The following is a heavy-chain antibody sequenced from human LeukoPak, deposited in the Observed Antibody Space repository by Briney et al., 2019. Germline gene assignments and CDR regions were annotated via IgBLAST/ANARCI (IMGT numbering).Heavy chain of an antibody. CDR3: ARFPFQDNDRGREI. D-gene: IGHD3-16*01. CDR1: GGSISSGDSY. CDR2: IYISGST. V-gene: IGHV4-61*02. J-gene: IGHJ3*02. Sequence: SQTLSLTCTVSGGSISSGDSYWNWIRQPAGKGLEWIGRIYISGSTNYNPSLKSRVTISGDTSKNQFSLKLSSVTAADTALYYCARFPFQDNDRGREIWGRETMVTVSS.